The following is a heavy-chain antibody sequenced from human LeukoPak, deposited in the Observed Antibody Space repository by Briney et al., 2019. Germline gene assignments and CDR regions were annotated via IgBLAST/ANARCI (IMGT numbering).Heavy chain of an antibody. J-gene: IGHJ5*02. CDR1: GLTFSGYY. D-gene: IGHD3-22*01. Sequence: GGSMRLSCAASGLTFSGYYMHWARHAPGKGRVWDSRIKTEGSTTIYRDSMKGRFTISRDNAKNTLYLQMNSLRAEDTAVYYCVRVAPLDNSGPTWGQGTLVTVSS. CDR3: VRVAPLDNSGPT. V-gene: IGHV3-74*01. CDR2: IKTEGSTT.